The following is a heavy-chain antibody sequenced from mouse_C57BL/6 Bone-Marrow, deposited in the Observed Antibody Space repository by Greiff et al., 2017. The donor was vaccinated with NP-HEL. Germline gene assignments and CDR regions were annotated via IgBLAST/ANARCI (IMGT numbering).Heavy chain of an antibody. CDR2: ISSGGSYT. V-gene: IGHV5-6*01. CDR3: AGSYGYSWFAY. J-gene: IGHJ3*01. Sequence: EVQLVESGGDLVKPGGSLKLSCAASGFTFSSYGMSWVRQTPDKRLEWVATISSGGSYTYYPDSVKGRFTISRDNAKNTLYLQMSSLTSEDTAMYYCAGSYGYSWFAYWGQGTLVTVSA. D-gene: IGHD2-2*01. CDR1: GFTFSSYG.